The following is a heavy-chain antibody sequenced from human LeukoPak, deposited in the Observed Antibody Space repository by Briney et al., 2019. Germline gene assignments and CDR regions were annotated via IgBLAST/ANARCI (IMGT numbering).Heavy chain of an antibody. CDR1: GYSFSSYW. CDR3: ARQLRNIMAAAQFDY. CDR2: IYPGDSDT. V-gene: IGHV5-51*01. D-gene: IGHD2/OR15-2a*01. J-gene: IGHJ4*02. Sequence: GESLKISCKGSGYSFSSYWIGWVRQMPGKGLEWMGIIYPGDSDTRYSPSFQGQVTISADKSISTAYLQWSSLKASDTAMYYCARQLRNIMAAAQFDYWGQGTLVTVSS.